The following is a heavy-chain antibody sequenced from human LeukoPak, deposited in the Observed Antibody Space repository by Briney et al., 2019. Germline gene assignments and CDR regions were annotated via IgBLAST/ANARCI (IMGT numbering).Heavy chain of an antibody. Sequence: GGSLRLSCAASGFTFSSYSMNWVRQAPGKGLEWVSAISGSGGSTYYADSVKGRFTISRDNSKNTLYLQMNSLRAEDTAEYYCAKDRGGGGYFDWLLGYFDYWGQGTLVTVSS. CDR3: AKDRGGGGYFDWLLGYFDY. J-gene: IGHJ4*02. V-gene: IGHV3-23*01. CDR2: ISGSGGST. D-gene: IGHD3-9*01. CDR1: GFTFSSYS.